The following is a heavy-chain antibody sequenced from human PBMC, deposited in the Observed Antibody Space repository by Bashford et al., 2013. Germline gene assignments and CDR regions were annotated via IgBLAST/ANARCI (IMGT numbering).Heavy chain of an antibody. Sequence: ASVKVSCKASGYTFTGYYMHWVRQAPGQGLEWMGWINPNSGGTNYAQKFQGRVTMTRDTSISTAYMELSRLRSDDTAVYYCARVWESGWYESRFDYWGQGTLVTVSS. D-gene: IGHD6-19*01. J-gene: IGHJ4*02. CDR1: GYTFTGYY. CDR2: INPNSGGT. V-gene: IGHV1-2*02. CDR3: ARVWESGWYESRFDY.